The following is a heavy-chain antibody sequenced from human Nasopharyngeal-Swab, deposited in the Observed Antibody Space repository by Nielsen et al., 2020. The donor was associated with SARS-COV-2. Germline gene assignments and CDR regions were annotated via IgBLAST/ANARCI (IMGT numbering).Heavy chain of an antibody. D-gene: IGHD3-10*01. V-gene: IGHV3-72*01. Sequence: GGSLILSCAASGFTFSDHYMEWVRQATGKGLEWVGRTRNKANSYTTEYAASVKGRLTISRDDSKNSVYLQMNSLKTEDTAVYYCARVSYYGSGSYYLDYWGQGTLVTVSS. J-gene: IGHJ4*02. CDR2: TRNKANSYTT. CDR3: ARVSYYGSGSYYLDY. CDR1: GFTFSDHY.